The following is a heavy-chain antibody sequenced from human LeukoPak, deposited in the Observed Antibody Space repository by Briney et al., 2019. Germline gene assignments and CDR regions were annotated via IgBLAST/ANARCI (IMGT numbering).Heavy chain of an antibody. CDR2: INPNSGGT. CDR1: GYTFTGYY. V-gene: IGHV1-2*02. CDR3: ARDQGDAFDI. J-gene: IGHJ3*02. Sequence: ASVKVSCKASGYTFTGYYMHWVRQAPGQGLEWMGWINPNSGGTNYAQKFQGRVTMTRDTSTSTAYMGLRSLRSDDTAVYYCARDQGDAFDIWGQGTMVTVSS.